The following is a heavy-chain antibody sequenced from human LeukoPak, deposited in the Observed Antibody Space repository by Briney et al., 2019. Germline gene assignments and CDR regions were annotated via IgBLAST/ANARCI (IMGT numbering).Heavy chain of an antibody. CDR2: IYTSGST. V-gene: IGHV4-4*07. Sequence: PSETLSLTCTVSGGSISSYYWSWIRQPAGKGLEWIGSIYTSGSTNYNPSLKSRVTMSVDTSKNQFSLKLSSVTAADTAVYYCARAVVVVGASEGLRAFDIWGQGTMVTVSS. J-gene: IGHJ3*02. CDR3: ARAVVVVGASEGLRAFDI. D-gene: IGHD2-15*01. CDR1: GGSISSYY.